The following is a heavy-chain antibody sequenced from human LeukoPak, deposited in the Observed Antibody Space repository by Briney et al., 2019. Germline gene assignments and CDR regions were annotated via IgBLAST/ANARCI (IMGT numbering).Heavy chain of an antibody. CDR2: ISNDGTT. J-gene: IGHJ4*02. D-gene: IGHD2/OR15-2a*01. Sequence: GGSLRLSCAASGFSFNDCTMNWVRQAPRKGLEWVAVISNDGTTYYIDSVKGRSTISRDNSKNTLYLQMNGLRAEDTAVYFCAKRVINNPFDNWGQGTLVTVSS. CDR3: AKRVINNPFDN. CDR1: GFSFNDCT. V-gene: IGHV3-23*01.